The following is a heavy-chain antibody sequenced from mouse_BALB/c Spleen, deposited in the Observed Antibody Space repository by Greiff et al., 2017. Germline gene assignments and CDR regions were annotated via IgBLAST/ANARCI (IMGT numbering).Heavy chain of an antibody. J-gene: IGHJ4*01. CDR3: ARYYGSSYYAMDY. D-gene: IGHD1-1*01. CDR2: INSNGGST. V-gene: IGHV5-6-3*01. CDR1: GFTFSSYG. Sequence: EVQVVESGGGLVQPGGSLKLSCAASGFTFSSYGMSWVRQTPDKRLELVATINSNGGSTYYPDSVKGRFTISRDNAKNTLYLQMSSLKSEDTAMYYCARYYGSSYYAMDYWGQGTSVTVSS.